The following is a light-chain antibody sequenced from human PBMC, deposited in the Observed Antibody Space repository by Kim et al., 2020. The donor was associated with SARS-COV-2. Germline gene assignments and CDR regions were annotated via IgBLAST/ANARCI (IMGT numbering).Light chain of an antibody. CDR2: DVS. CDR1: SSDVGAYKY. J-gene: IGLJ1*01. V-gene: IGLV2-14*04. Sequence: GQAFTISCTGTSSDVGAYKYVSWYQQHPGKAPELMIFDVSERPSGISNRLSGSKSGNTASLTISGLQAEDEADYYCSSYARSSSYVFGTGTKVTVL. CDR3: SSYARSSSYV.